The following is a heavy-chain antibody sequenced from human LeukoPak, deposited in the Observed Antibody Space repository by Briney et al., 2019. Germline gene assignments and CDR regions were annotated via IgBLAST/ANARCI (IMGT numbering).Heavy chain of an antibody. CDR1: GGSFSGYY. CDR2: INHSGST. D-gene: IGHD3-22*01. V-gene: IGHV4-34*01. J-gene: IGHJ3*02. Sequence: SETLSLTCAVYGGSFSGYYWSWIRQPPGKGLEWIGEINHSGSTNYNPSLKSRVTISVDTSKNQFSLKLSSVTAADTAVYYCARDMCWSYYSDSNDAFDIWGQGTMVTVSS. CDR3: ARDMCWSYYSDSNDAFDI.